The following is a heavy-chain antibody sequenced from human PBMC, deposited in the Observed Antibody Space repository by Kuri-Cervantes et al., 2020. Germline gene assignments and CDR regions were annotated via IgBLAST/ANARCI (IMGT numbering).Heavy chain of an antibody. CDR1: GYSFPDYW. D-gene: IGHD5-12*01. V-gene: IGHV5-51*01. Sequence: KVSCKASGYSFPDYWIGWVRQMPGKGLEWMGIIYPTDSSTIYSPSFQGQVIISADKSISTAYLQWSSLKASDTAMYYCARPRQIGYRGAFDIWGQGTMVTVSS. J-gene: IGHJ3*02. CDR3: ARPRQIGYRGAFDI. CDR2: IYPTDSST.